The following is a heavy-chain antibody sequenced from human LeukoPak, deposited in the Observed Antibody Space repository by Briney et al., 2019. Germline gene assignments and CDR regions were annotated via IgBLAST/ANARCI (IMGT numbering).Heavy chain of an antibody. CDR3: ARDSGSCRGCAFDV. CDR2: INSDGSST. CDR1: GFTFSSYW. Sequence: SGGSLRLSCAASGFTFSSYWMHWVRQAPGKGLVWVSRINSDGSSTSYADSVKGRFTISRDNAKNSVYLQMSSLRAEDTAVFYCARDSGSCRGCAFDVWGHGTMVTVSS. V-gene: IGHV3-74*01. J-gene: IGHJ3*01. D-gene: IGHD6-13*01.